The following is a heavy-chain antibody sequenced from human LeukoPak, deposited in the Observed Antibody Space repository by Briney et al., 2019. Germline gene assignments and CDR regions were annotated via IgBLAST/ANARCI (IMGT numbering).Heavy chain of an antibody. Sequence: GGSLRLSCAASGFTFSTYWMTWVRQAPGKGLEWVASIKQDGSEKYYVDSVKGRFTISRDNAKNSLYLQMNSLGAEDTAVYYCARRGTSSSWAHFDYWGQGTLVTVSS. CDR3: ARRGTSSSWAHFDY. J-gene: IGHJ4*02. CDR1: GFTFSTYW. D-gene: IGHD6-13*01. V-gene: IGHV3-7*05. CDR2: IKQDGSEK.